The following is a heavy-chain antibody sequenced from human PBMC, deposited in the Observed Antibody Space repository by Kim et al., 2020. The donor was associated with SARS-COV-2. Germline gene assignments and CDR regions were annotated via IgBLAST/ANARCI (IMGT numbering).Heavy chain of an antibody. Sequence: GGSLRLSCVGSGFDFSDFNMNWVRQAPGKGLEWVSRFTKTSDIRYADSVNCRFIVSIYNAKNSVFLQMNSLIDEHTAVYFCLRGGAVQVWVYF. CDR2: FTKTSDI. CDR3: LRGGAVQVWVYF. D-gene: IGHD3-16*01. J-gene: IGHJ4*01. V-gene: IGHV3-48*02. CDR1: GFDFSDFN.